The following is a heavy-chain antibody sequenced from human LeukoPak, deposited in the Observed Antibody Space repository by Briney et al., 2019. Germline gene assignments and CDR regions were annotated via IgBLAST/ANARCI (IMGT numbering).Heavy chain of an antibody. V-gene: IGHV1-2*02. CDR3: ARELRRGYGGNSGY. CDR1: GYTFTGLY. J-gene: IGHJ4*02. Sequence: ASVKVSCKASGYTFTGLYMHWVRHATRKGLEWMGGINPNSGGTNYAQKFQGRVTMTRDTSISTAYMELSRLRSDDTAVYYCARELRRGYGGNSGYWGPGTLVTVSS. D-gene: IGHD4-23*01. CDR2: INPNSGGT.